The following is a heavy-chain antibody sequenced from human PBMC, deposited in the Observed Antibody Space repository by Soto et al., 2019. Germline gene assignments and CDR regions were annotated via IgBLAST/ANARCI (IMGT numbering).Heavy chain of an antibody. CDR1: GFTFSTYS. Sequence: GGSLRPSCAASGFTFSTYSMHWVRQAPGKGLGWVAVISYDGSNKYYADSVKGRFTISRDNSKNTLYLQMNSLRAEDTAVYYCASEQLAVLRGVLDYWGQGTLVTVSS. CDR2: ISYDGSNK. CDR3: ASEQLAVLRGVLDY. D-gene: IGHD1-1*01. V-gene: IGHV3-30-3*01. J-gene: IGHJ4*02.